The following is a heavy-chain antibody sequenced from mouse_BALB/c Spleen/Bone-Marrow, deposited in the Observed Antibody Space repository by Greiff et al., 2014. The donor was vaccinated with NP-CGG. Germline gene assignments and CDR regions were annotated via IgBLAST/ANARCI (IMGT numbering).Heavy chain of an antibody. CDR2: IWAGGST. CDR1: GFSLTSYG. V-gene: IGHV2-9*02. Sequence: QVQLQQPGPGLVAPSQSLSITCTVSGFSLTSYGVHWVRQPPGKGLEWLGVIWAGGSTNYNSALMSRLSISKDNSKSQVFLKMXXXXTDDTAMYYCARDWLRRAMDYWGQGTSVTVSS. J-gene: IGHJ4*01. D-gene: IGHD2-2*01. CDR3: ARDWLRRAMDY.